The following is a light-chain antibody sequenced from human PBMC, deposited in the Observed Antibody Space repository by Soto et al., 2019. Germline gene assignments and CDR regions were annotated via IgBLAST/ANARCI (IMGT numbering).Light chain of an antibody. V-gene: IGLV1-40*01. CDR1: RSNIGAGYA. Sequence: QSVLTQPPSVSGAPGQRVTISCTGSRSNIGAGYAVHWYQQLPGTAPKLLIYDNTNRPSGVPDRFSASESGTSASLAITGLQSEDGADYYCQSYDTSLSASVFGGGTKVTVL. CDR3: QSYDTSLSASV. CDR2: DNT. J-gene: IGLJ2*01.